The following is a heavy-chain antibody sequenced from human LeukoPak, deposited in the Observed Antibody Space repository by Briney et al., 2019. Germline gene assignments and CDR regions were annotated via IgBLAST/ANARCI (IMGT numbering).Heavy chain of an antibody. CDR2: IYHSGST. CDR3: ARNVEMATIS. J-gene: IGHJ4*02. Sequence: SETLSLTCTGSGYSISSGYYWGWIRQPPGKGLEWIGSIYHSGSTNYNPSLKSRVTISVDKSKNQFSLKLSSVTAADTAVYYCARNVEMATISWGQGTLVTVSS. CDR1: GYSISSGYY. D-gene: IGHD5-24*01. V-gene: IGHV4-38-2*02.